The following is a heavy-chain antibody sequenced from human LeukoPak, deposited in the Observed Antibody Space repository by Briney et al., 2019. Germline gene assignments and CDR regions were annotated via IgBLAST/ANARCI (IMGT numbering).Heavy chain of an antibody. D-gene: IGHD6-19*01. CDR1: GASVSSSDYY. CDR2: LYFSGNP. V-gene: IGHV4-39*01. Sequence: SETLSLTCTVSGASVSSSDYYWGWIRQPPGMRLEWIGDLYFSGNPYYNPSLNSRVTISVDTSKNQFSLKMRSVTAADTAVYYCARLGSGYPTPDYWGQGTLVTVSS. J-gene: IGHJ4*02. CDR3: ARLGSGYPTPDY.